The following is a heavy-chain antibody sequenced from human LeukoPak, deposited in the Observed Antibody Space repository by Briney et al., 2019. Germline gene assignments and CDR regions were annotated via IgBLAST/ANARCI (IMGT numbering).Heavy chain of an antibody. CDR2: IYHSGST. CDR3: ARDRAGYSYADY. CDR1: GYSISSGYC. Sequence: SETLSLTCTVSGYSISSGYCWGWIRQPPGKGLEWIGSIYHSGSTYYNPSLKSRVTISVDTSKNQFSLKLSSVTAADTAVYYCARDRAGYSYADYWGQGTLVTVSS. D-gene: IGHD5-18*01. V-gene: IGHV4-38-2*02. J-gene: IGHJ4*02.